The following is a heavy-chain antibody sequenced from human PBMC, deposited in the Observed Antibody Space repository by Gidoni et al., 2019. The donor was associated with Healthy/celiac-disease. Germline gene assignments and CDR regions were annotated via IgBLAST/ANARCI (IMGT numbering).Heavy chain of an antibody. CDR1: VYTFTGYY. Sequence: QVQLVQSGAEVKKPGASVKVSCKASVYTFTGYYMHWVRQAPGQGLEWMGWINPNSGGTNYAQKFQGRVTMTRDTSISTAYMELSRLRSDDTAVYYCARDLSGTATLLLNYYYYYGMDVWGQGTTVTVSS. V-gene: IGHV1-2*02. D-gene: IGHD1-1*01. J-gene: IGHJ6*02. CDR2: INPNSGGT. CDR3: ARDLSGTATLLLNYYYYYGMDV.